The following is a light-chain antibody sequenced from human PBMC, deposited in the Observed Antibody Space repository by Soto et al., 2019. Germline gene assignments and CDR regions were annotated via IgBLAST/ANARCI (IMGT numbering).Light chain of an antibody. CDR1: QGISSY. V-gene: IGKV1-9*01. Sequence: DIQLTQSPSFLSASVGDRVTITCRASQGISSYLAWYPLTPGKAPKLLISTASSLPSGVPSRFSCSGAGTECTRPISSLQPEDVETYYCQQLDSYTRTFGQGTKVDIK. CDR3: QQLDSYTRT. J-gene: IGKJ1*01. CDR2: TAS.